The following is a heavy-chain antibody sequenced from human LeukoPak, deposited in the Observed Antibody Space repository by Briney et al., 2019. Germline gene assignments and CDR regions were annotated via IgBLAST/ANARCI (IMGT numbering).Heavy chain of an antibody. CDR3: ASTYGDHVNYYYGMDV. V-gene: IGHV1-2*02. CDR1: GYTFTGYY. D-gene: IGHD4-17*01. CDR2: INPNSGGT. J-gene: IGHJ6*02. Sequence: ASVKVSCKASGYTFTGYYMHWVRQAPGQGLEWMGWINPNSGGTNYGQKFQGRVTMTRDTSISTAYMELSRLRSDDTAVYYCASTYGDHVNYYYGMDVWGQGTAVTVSS.